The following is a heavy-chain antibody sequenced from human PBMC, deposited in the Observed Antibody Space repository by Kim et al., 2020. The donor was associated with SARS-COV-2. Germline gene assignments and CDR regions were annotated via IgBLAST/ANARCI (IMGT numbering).Heavy chain of an antibody. D-gene: IGHD3-22*01. CDR3: ARGPYYYDSSGYLNY. Sequence: DSVKCRFTIYRDNAKNALYLQMNSLRAEDTAVYYCARGPYYYDSSGYLNYWGQGTLVTVSS. V-gene: IGHV3-11*04. J-gene: IGHJ4*02.